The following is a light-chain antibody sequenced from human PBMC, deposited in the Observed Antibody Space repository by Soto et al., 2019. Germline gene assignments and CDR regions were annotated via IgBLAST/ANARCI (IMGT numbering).Light chain of an antibody. CDR2: AAS. Sequence: EIVMTQSPATLSVSPGERATLSCRASQSVSRNLAWYQQKPGQAPILLIYAASTRATGIPARFSGSGSGTEFTLTISSLQSEDFVVYFCQQYLDWPPMYTFGQGTKLEIK. CDR3: QQYLDWPPMYT. V-gene: IGKV3-15*01. CDR1: QSVSRN. J-gene: IGKJ2*01.